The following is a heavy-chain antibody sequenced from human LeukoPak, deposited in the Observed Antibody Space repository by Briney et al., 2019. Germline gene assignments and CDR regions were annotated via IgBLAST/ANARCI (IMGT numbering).Heavy chain of an antibody. Sequence: SETLSLTCTVSGGPISSGGHFWSWIRQHPGKGLEWIGYINYSGSTYYTPSLKSRVTISVDTSQNQFSLKLSSVTAADTAVYYCARDEAIFGAGYYYGMGVWGQGTTVTVSS. J-gene: IGHJ6*02. V-gene: IGHV4-31*03. CDR3: ARDEAIFGAGYYYGMGV. CDR2: INYSGST. D-gene: IGHD3-3*01. CDR1: GGPISSGGHF.